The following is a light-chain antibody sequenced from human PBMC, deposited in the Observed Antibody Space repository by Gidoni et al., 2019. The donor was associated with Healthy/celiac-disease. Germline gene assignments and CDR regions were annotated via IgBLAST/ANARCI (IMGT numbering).Light chain of an antibody. CDR3: QQSYSTPWT. J-gene: IGKJ1*01. CDR1: QSISSY. V-gene: IGKV1-39*01. Sequence: DIQMTQSPSSLSASVGDRVTITCRARQSISSYLNWYQQKPGKAPKLLIYAASSLQSGVPSRFSGSGSGTDFTLTISSLQPEDFATYYFQQSYSTPWTFXQXTKVEIK. CDR2: AAS.